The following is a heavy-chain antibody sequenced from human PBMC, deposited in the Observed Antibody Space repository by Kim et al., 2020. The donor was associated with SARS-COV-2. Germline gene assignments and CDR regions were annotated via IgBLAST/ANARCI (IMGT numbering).Heavy chain of an antibody. V-gene: IGHV2-70*11. CDR2: IDWDDDK. CDR1: GFSLSTSGMC. J-gene: IGHJ6*03. Sequence: SGPTLVNPTQTLTLTCTFSGFSLSTSGMCVSWIRQPPGKALEWLARIDWDDDKYYSTSLKTRLTISKDTSKNQVVLTMTNMDPVDTATYYCARNRFYRIFGVEGYYMEVWGKGTTVTVSS. CDR3: ARNRFYRIFGVEGYYMEV. D-gene: IGHD3-3*01.